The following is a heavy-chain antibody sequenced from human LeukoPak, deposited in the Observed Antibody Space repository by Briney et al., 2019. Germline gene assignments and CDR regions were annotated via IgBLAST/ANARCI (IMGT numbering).Heavy chain of an antibody. J-gene: IGHJ4*02. Sequence: ASVKVSCKASGYIFTGYYIQWVRQAPGQGLEWMGWISPNSGGTNYAQKFQGRVTMSMDTSISAAYMALSRLRSDDTAVYHCARGSDILTAWGQGTLVTVSS. D-gene: IGHD3-9*01. CDR2: ISPNSGGT. CDR1: GYIFTGYY. V-gene: IGHV1-2*02. CDR3: ARGSDILTA.